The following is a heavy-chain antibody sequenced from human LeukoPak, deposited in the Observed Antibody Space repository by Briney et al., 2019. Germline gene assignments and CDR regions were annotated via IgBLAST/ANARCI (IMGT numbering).Heavy chain of an antibody. CDR3: GRDLGGRSGY. V-gene: IGHV3-33*01. D-gene: IGHD1-26*01. CDR1: GFTFSSYG. J-gene: IGHJ4*02. CDR2: IWYDGSNK. Sequence: GGSLRLSCAASGFTFSSYGMHWVRQAPGKGLEWVAVIWYDGSNKYYADSVKGRFSISRDNAKNTLYLQMNSLRAEDTAVYYCGRDLGGRSGYWGQGTLVTVSS.